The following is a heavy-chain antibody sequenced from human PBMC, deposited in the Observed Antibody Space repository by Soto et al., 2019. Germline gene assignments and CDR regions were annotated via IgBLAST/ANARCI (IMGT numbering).Heavy chain of an antibody. Sequence: QVQLVESGGGVVQPGRSLRLSCAASGFTFSSYGMHWVRQAPGKGLEWVAVISYDGSNKYYADSVKGRFTISRDNSKNSLHLQMNSLRAEDTAVYYCAKDLRGAYGDYVGYWGQGTLVTVSS. V-gene: IGHV3-30*18. CDR3: AKDLRGAYGDYVGY. J-gene: IGHJ4*02. CDR1: GFTFSSYG. D-gene: IGHD4-17*01. CDR2: ISYDGSNK.